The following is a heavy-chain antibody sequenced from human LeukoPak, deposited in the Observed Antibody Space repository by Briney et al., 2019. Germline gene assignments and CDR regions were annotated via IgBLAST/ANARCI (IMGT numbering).Heavy chain of an antibody. CDR3: ARDNWNYGSSMDV. CDR1: GGSVRSYY. Sequence: PSETLSLTCTVSGGSVRSYYWSWIRQPPGKGLEWIGYIYYSGSTNYNPSLKSRVTISVDTSKNQFSLKLSSVTAADTAVYHCARDNWNYGSSMDVWGQGTTVTVSS. CDR2: IYYSGST. V-gene: IGHV4-59*02. J-gene: IGHJ6*02. D-gene: IGHD1-7*01.